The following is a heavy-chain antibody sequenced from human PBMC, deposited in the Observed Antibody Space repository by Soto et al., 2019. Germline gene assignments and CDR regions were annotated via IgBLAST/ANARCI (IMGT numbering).Heavy chain of an antibody. CDR3: AAGGSWARLDN. CDR2: IITAFGPA. J-gene: IGHJ4*02. CDR1: GGTLTNNV. Sequence: QVQLVQSGAEVKKPGSSRKVSCTASGGTLTNNVISWLRQAPGQGLEWMGGIITAFGPAIYAQKFQGRVSITADESTQTAHMDLSSLRSEDTAVYYCAAGGSWARLDNWGQGTLVTVSS. D-gene: IGHD6-13*01. V-gene: IGHV1-69*01.